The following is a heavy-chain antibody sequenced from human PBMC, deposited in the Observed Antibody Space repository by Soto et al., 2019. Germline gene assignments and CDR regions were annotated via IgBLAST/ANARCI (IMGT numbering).Heavy chain of an antibody. CDR2: IYYSGST. D-gene: IGHD3-22*01. J-gene: IGHJ6*02. V-gene: IGHV4-30-4*01. CDR1: GGSISSGDYY. Sequence: PSETLSLTCTVSGGSISSGDYYWSWIRQPPGKGLEWIGYIYYSGSTHYNPSLKSRVTISVDTSKNQFSLKLSSVTAADTAVYYCARAPNPYYYDSSGYYASGGMDVWGQGTTVTVSS. CDR3: ARAPNPYYYDSSGYYASGGMDV.